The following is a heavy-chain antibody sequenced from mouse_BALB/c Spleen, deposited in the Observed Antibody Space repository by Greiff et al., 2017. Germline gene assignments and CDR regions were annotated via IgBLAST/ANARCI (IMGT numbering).Heavy chain of an antibody. V-gene: IGHV1-4*02. D-gene: IGHD1-1*01. Sequence: VKVVESAAELARPGASVKMSCKASGYTFTSYTMHWVKQRPGQGLEWIGYINPSSGYTEYNQKFKDKTTLTADKSSSTAYMQLSSLTSEDSAVYYCARRSLRSTFDYWGQGTTLTVSS. CDR2: INPSSGYT. J-gene: IGHJ2*01. CDR3: ARRSLRSTFDY. CDR1: GYTFTSYT.